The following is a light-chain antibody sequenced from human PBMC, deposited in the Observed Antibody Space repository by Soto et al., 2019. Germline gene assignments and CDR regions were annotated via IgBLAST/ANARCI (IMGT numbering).Light chain of an antibody. CDR3: MQGTHWPPIT. CDR2: KVS. J-gene: IGKJ5*01. Sequence: DVVMTQSPLSLPVTLGQPASISCRSSQSLVYSDGNTYCNCVQQRPGQSPRRLIYKVSNRDSGVPDRFSGSGSGTDFTLKISRVEAEDVGVYYCMQGTHWPPITFGQGTRLEIK. CDR1: QSLVYSDGNTY. V-gene: IGKV2-30*01.